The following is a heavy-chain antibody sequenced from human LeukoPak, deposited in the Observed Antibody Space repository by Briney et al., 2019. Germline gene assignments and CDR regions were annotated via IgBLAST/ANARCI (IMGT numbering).Heavy chain of an antibody. CDR2: IKQDGSEK. Sequence: HPGGSLRLSCAASGLTFSTYWMSWVRQAPGKGLEWVANIKQDGSEKDYVDSVKGRSTISRDNAKNSLYLQMNSLRAEDTAVYHCARVYSSSSGRALDYWGQGTLVTVSS. CDR1: GLTFSTYW. V-gene: IGHV3-7*01. CDR3: ARVYSSSSGRALDY. D-gene: IGHD6-6*01. J-gene: IGHJ4*02.